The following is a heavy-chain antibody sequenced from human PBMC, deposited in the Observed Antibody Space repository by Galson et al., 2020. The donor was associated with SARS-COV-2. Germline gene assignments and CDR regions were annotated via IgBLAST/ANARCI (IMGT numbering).Heavy chain of an antibody. J-gene: IGHJ6*02. CDR3: ARGSREQLVLWNYYYGMDV. V-gene: IGHV3-11*01. Sequence: GGSLRLSCAASGFTFSDYYMSWIRQAPGKGLEWVSYISSSGSTIYYADSVKGRFTISRDNAKNSLYLQMNSLRAEDTAVYYCARGSREQLVLWNYYYGMDVWGQGTTVTVSS. CDR1: GFTFSDYY. D-gene: IGHD6-6*01. CDR2: ISSSGSTI.